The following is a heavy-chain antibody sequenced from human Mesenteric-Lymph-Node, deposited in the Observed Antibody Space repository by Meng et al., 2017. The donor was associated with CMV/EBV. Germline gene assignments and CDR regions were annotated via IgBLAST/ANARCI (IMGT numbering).Heavy chain of an antibody. Sequence: ASVKVSCKASGYTFTRFHMHWVRQAPGQGLEWMGKIIPSSGHTNYAQKFQGRVTITTDESTSTAYMELSSLRSEDTAVYYCARGTPYGSGSYNFDYWGQGTLVTVSS. J-gene: IGHJ4*02. V-gene: IGHV1-46*01. CDR1: GYTFTRFH. D-gene: IGHD3-10*01. CDR2: IIPSSGHT. CDR3: ARGTPYGSGSYNFDY.